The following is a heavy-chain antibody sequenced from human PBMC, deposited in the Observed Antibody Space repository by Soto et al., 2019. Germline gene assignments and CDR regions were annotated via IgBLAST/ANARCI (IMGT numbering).Heavy chain of an antibody. J-gene: IGHJ4*02. V-gene: IGHV1-8*01. CDR3: ATSGGGGYLY. D-gene: IGHD6-19*01. CDR2: MNPNNGNT. CDR1: GYTFTSYD. Sequence: QVQLVQSGAEVKKPGASVKVSCKVSGYTFTSYDINWVRQATGQGLEWMGWMNPNNGNTGFAQKFQGRITMTRNTSISTAKRELSSQRSEDTAVYYCATSGGGGYLYWGQGTLVTVSS.